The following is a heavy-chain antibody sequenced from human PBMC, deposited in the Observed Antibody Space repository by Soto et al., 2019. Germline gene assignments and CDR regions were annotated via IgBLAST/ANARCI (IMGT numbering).Heavy chain of an antibody. CDR1: GFTFSNAW. CDR3: ARAAYSSSWYDARPMNWFDP. D-gene: IGHD6-13*01. CDR2: IKSKTDGETT. Sequence: PGGSLRLSCAASGFTFSNAWMSWVRQAPGKGLEWVGRIKSKTDGETTDYAAPVKGRFTISRDDSENTLYLQMNSLRAEDTAVYYCARAAYSSSWYDARPMNWFDPWGQ. V-gene: IGHV3-15*01. J-gene: IGHJ5*02.